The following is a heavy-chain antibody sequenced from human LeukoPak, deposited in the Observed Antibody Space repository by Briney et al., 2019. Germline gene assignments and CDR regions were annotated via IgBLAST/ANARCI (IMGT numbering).Heavy chain of an antibody. V-gene: IGHV4-34*01. J-gene: IGHJ3*02. CDR2: INHSGST. CDR3: ARDHYDFWSGRLDAFDI. Sequence: SETLSLTCAVYGGSLSGYYWSWIRQPPGKGLEWIGEINHSGSTNYNPSLKSRVTISVDTSKNQFSLKLSSVTAADTAVYYCARDHYDFWSGRLDAFDIWGQGTMVTVSS. D-gene: IGHD3-3*01. CDR1: GGSLSGYY.